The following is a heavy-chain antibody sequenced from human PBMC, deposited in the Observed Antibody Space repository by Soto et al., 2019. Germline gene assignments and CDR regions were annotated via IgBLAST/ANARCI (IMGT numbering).Heavy chain of an antibody. J-gene: IGHJ4*02. CDR2: ISGSGGST. D-gene: IGHD6-6*01. Sequence: GGSLRLSCAASGFTFSSYAMSWVRQAPGKGLEWVSAISGSGGSTYYADSVKGRFTISRDNSKNTLYLQMNSLRAEDTAVYYCAKAFAIAARTAPYASFDYWGQGTLVTVSS. CDR1: GFTFSSYA. V-gene: IGHV3-23*01. CDR3: AKAFAIAARTAPYASFDY.